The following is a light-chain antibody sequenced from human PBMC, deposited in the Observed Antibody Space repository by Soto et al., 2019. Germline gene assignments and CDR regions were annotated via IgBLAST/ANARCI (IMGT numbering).Light chain of an antibody. CDR2: GAS. Sequence: EIVLTQSPGTLSLSPGERATLSCRASQSVSSSYLAWYQQKPGQAPRPLIYGASSRATRIPDMFSGTGSRTDFTLTISRLEPEDFAVYYCQQYGSSPYTFGQGTKLEIK. CDR3: QQYGSSPYT. CDR1: QSVSSSY. J-gene: IGKJ2*01. V-gene: IGKV3-20*01.